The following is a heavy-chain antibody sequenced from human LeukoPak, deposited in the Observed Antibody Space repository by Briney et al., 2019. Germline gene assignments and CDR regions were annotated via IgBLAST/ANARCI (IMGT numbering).Heavy chain of an antibody. CDR3: ARDRYPVSSGYYYGHYFDY. CDR2: ISYDGSNK. J-gene: IGHJ4*02. D-gene: IGHD3-22*01. Sequence: GGSLRLSCAASGFTLTSCGMHWVRQAPGKGLEWVAVISYDGSNKYYADSVKGRFTISRDNSKNTLYLQMNSLRAEDTAVYYCARDRYPVSSGYYYGHYFDYWGQGTLVTVSS. V-gene: IGHV3-30*03. CDR1: GFTLTSCG.